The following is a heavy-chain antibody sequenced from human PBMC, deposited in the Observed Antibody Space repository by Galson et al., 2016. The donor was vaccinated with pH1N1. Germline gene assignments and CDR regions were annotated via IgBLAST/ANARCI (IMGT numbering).Heavy chain of an antibody. CDR3: AKDLLIPGMTPVINPDDH. J-gene: IGHJ4*02. CDR2: IRTDGINK. Sequence: SLRLSCAAAGFSFSRYGFHWVRQAPGKGLEWVAFIRTDGINKNYADSVKGRFTISRDNSRNTLFLQMNGLRAEDTAVYYCAKDLLIPGMTPVINPDDHWGQGTLVAVSS. V-gene: IGHV3-30*02. D-gene: IGHD4-17*01. CDR1: GFSFSRYG.